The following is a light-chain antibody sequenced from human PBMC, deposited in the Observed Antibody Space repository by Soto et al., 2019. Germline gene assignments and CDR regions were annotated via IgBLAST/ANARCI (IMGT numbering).Light chain of an antibody. CDR3: SSYTSSNTLV. CDR2: EDS. CDR1: SSDVGGYNY. V-gene: IGLV2-14*01. J-gene: IGLJ1*01. Sequence: QSALTQPASVSGSPGQSITISCTGTSSDVGGYNYVSWYQQHPGKAPKLMIYEDSYRPSGVSNRFSGSKSGNAASLTISGLQAEDEADYYCSSYTSSNTLVFGTGTKLTVL.